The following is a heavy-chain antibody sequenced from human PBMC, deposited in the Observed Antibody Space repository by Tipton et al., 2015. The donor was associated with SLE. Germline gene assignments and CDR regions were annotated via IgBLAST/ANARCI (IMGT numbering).Heavy chain of an antibody. J-gene: IGHJ4*02. CDR1: GGSFSGYY. V-gene: IGHV4-34*01. CDR2: INHSGST. Sequence: TLSLTCAVYGGSFSGYYWSWIRQPPGKGLEWIGEINHSGSTNYNPSLKSRGTISVDTSKIQFSLKRSSVTAADTAVYYCARGAAAAGTSFDYWGQGTLVTVSS. CDR3: ARGAAAAGTSFDY. D-gene: IGHD6-13*01.